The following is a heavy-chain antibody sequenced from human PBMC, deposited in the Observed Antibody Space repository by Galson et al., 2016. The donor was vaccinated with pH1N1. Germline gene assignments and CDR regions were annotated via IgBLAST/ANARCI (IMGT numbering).Heavy chain of an antibody. CDR1: GFTFSAYG. D-gene: IGHD3-9*01. CDR3: AREPEYDILTGYGHYFDY. J-gene: IGHJ4*02. CDR2: IWYDGSNE. Sequence: SLRLSCAASGFTFSAYGMHWVRQPPGKGLEWVALIWYDGSNEQYAESVKGRFTISRDKAKNTLYLQMNSLRVEDTAVYYCAREPEYDILTGYGHYFDYWGQGTLVTVSS. V-gene: IGHV3-33*01.